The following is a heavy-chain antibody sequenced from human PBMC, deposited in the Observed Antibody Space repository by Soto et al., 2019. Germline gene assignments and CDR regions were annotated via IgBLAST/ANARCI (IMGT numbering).Heavy chain of an antibody. CDR1: GGSISSGGYF. D-gene: IGHD1-1*01. CDR2: IFYSGTT. Sequence: SETLSLTCTVSGGSISSGGYFWSWIRQPPGKGLEWIGNIFYSGTTYYNPSLKSRVTISVDTSKNQLSIKLNSVTAADTAVYFCARGVLYWGQGTLVTVSS. CDR3: ARGVLY. V-gene: IGHV4-31*03. J-gene: IGHJ4*02.